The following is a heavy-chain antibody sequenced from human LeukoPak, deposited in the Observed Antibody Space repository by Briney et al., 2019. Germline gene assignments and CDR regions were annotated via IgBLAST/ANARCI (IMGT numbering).Heavy chain of an antibody. D-gene: IGHD5-18*01. J-gene: IGHJ3*02. CDR2: ISSNGGST. V-gene: IGHV3-64*01. CDR3: ARGASGEAMDPVGAFDI. CDR1: GFTFSSYA. Sequence: GGSLRLSCAASGFTFSSYAMHWVRQAPGKGLEYVSAISSNGGSTFYANSVKGRFTISRDNSKNTLYLQMNSLRAEDTAVYYCARGASGEAMDPVGAFDIWGQGTMVTVSS.